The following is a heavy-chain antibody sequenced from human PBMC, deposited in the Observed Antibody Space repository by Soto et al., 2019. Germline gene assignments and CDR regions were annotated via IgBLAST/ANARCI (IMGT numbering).Heavy chain of an antibody. D-gene: IGHD6-19*01. CDR2: INQDGSEK. Sequence: EVQLVESGGGLVQPGGSLRLSCAASGFIFGSQWMTWVPQAPGKGLEWVANINQDGSEKHSVDLVKGQFTISRDNPKTSMYLEMNSLRADDTAVYYCARVLRFQSSGGYPMGWSFDLWGRGTLVTVSS. CDR3: ARVLRFQSSGGYPMGWSFDL. V-gene: IGHV3-7*03. J-gene: IGHJ2*01. CDR1: GFIFGSQW.